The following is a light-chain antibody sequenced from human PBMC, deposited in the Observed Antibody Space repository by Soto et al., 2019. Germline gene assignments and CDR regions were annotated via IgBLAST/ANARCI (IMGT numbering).Light chain of an antibody. J-gene: IGLJ2*01. CDR2: SDT. CDR3: QVWDSGSAHVV. V-gene: IGLV3-21*04. CDR1: NIGSKG. Sequence: SYELTQPPSVSVAPGKTASISCGGNNIGSKGVHWYQQKPGQAPVLVIYSDTDLPPVSPELFSGSHSANLATLTISRVEAGDEVDYYCQVWDSGSAHVVFGGGTKLTVL.